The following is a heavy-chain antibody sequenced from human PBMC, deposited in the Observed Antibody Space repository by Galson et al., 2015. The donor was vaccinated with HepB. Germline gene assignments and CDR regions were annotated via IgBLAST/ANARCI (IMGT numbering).Heavy chain of an antibody. CDR2: ISAYNGNT. CDR3: ASSQGSLRFLEWLLGDDAFDI. CDR1: GYTFTSYG. V-gene: IGHV1-18*01. D-gene: IGHD3-3*01. Sequence: SVKASCKASGYTFTSYGISWVRQAPGQGLEWVGWISAYNGNTNYAQKLQGRVTMTTDTSTSTAYMELRSLRSDDTAVYYCASSQGSLRFLEWLLGDDAFDIWGQGTMVTVSS. J-gene: IGHJ3*02.